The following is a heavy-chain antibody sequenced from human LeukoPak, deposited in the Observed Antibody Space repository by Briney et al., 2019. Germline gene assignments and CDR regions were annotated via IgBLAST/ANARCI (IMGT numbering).Heavy chain of an antibody. CDR3: ADNYNFDY. Sequence: PGGSLRLSCAAPGFTFSTSAMSWVRQAPGKGLEWVSSISAGGGSTYYADSVKGRFTISRDFSNNTVYVQMNSLRAEDTAVYYCADNYNFDYWGQGTLVTVSS. CDR2: ISAGGGST. V-gene: IGHV3-23*01. CDR1: GFTFSTSA. D-gene: IGHD4-11*01. J-gene: IGHJ4*02.